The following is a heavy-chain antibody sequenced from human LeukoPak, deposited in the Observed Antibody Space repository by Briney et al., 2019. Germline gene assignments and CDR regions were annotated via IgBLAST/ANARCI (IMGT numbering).Heavy chain of an antibody. CDR3: ARDYIVVVPAAKDNNWFDP. CDR1: GGSISSSSYY. CDR2: IYYSGST. J-gene: IGHJ5*02. D-gene: IGHD2-2*01. Sequence: SSETLSLTCTVSGGSISSSSYYWGWIRQPPGKGLEWIGNIYYSGSTYYNPSLKSRVTISVDTSKNQFSLKLSSVTAADTAVYYCARDYIVVVPAAKDNNWFDPWGQGTLVTVSS. V-gene: IGHV4-39*07.